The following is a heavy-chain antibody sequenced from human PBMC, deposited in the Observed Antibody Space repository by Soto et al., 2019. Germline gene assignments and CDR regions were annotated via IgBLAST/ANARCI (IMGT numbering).Heavy chain of an antibody. J-gene: IGHJ4*02. CDR2: IGPAGDT. CDR3: ARGRYRDSSLDY. CDR1: GFTFSRHD. V-gene: IGHV3-13*01. D-gene: IGHD2-21*02. Sequence: GGSLRLSCATSGFTFSRHDMHWVRQGPGKGLEWVSAIGPAGDTYYPDSVKGRSTISRENARDSIYLQMSGVGAGDTAVYYCARGRYRDSSLDYWGRGTLVTVSS.